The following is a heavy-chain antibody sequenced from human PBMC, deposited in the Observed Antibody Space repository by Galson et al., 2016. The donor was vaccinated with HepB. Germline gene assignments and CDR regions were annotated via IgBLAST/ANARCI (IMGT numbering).Heavy chain of an antibody. CDR2: INGYGGST. CDR3: AKGRIYNSGRLRDAFDI. D-gene: IGHD6-19*01. J-gene: IGHJ3*02. CDR1: RFTFSSSL. Sequence: SLRLSCAASRFTFSSSLMHWVRQAPGKGLEWVSVINGYGGSTYYAASVEGRFTISRDNSKNMLYLQMNSLRAEDTAIYYCAKGRIYNSGRLRDAFDIWGQGTMVSVSS. V-gene: IGHV3-23*01.